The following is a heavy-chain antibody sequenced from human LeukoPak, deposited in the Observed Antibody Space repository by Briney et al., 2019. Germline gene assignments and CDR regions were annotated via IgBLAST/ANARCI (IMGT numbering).Heavy chain of an antibody. CDR2: IYTSGST. CDR3: ARGNGYYFDY. J-gene: IGHJ4*02. V-gene: IGHV4-61*02. CDR1: GGSISSGSYY. Sequence: SETLSLTCTVSGGSISSGSYYWSWIRQPAGKGLEWIGRIYTSGSTNYNPSLKSRVTIPVDTSKNQCTLKLSSVAAADTAVYYCARGNGYYFDYWGQGSLVTVSS.